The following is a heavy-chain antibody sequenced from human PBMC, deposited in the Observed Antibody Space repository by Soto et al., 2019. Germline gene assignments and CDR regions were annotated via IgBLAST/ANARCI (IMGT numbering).Heavy chain of an antibody. V-gene: IGHV1-8*01. Sequence: GASVKVSCKASGYTFTSYDINWVRQATGQGLEWMGWMNPNSGNTGYAQKFQGRVTMTRNTSISTAYMELSSLRSEDTAVYYCAREGFLAARPDYYMDVWGKGTTVTVSS. CDR3: AREGFLAARPDYYMDV. CDR2: MNPNSGNT. CDR1: GYTFTSYD. J-gene: IGHJ6*03. D-gene: IGHD6-6*01.